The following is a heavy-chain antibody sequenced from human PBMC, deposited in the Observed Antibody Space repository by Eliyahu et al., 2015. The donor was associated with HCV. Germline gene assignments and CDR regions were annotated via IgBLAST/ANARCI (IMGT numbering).Heavy chain of an antibody. D-gene: IGHD3-22*01. CDR2: ISYDGSNK. Sequence: PGKGLEWVALISYDGSNKFYTDSVKGRFTISRDNSKNTLYLQLDSLRAEDTAVYYCTRDSDSFDTSGYYMYHFDYWGQGTLVTVSS. CDR3: TRDSDSFDTSGYYMYHFDY. V-gene: IGHV3-30-3*01. J-gene: IGHJ4*02.